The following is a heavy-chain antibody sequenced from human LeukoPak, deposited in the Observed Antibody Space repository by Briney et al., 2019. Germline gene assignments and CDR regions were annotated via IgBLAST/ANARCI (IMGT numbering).Heavy chain of an antibody. V-gene: IGHV3-7*03. CDR1: GFTFSSNW. CDR3: AKEVAVASSDRYGYGMDV. Sequence: GGSLRLSCAASGFTFSSNWMSWVRQAPGKGLEWVANINQDGGERNYVDSVKGRFAISRDNSKNTLYLQMNSLRAEDTAVYYCAKEVAVASSDRYGYGMDVWGQGTTVTVSS. CDR2: INQDGGER. D-gene: IGHD6-19*01. J-gene: IGHJ6*02.